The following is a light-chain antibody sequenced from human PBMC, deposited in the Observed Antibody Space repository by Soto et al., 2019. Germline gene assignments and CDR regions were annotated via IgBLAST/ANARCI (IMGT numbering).Light chain of an antibody. V-gene: IGLV2-14*03. CDR2: DVS. CDR3: NSYTSSGTDV. J-gene: IGLJ1*01. Sequence: QSTLTQPASVSGSPGQSITISCTGTSSDVGLYNYVSWYRHLPGKAPELIIYDVSNRPSGVSNRFSGSKSANTASLTISGLQAEDEADYYCNSYTSSGTDVFGPGTKLTVL. CDR1: SSDVGLYNY.